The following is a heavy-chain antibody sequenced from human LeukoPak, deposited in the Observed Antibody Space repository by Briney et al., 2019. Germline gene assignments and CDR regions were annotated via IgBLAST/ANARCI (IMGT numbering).Heavy chain of an antibody. V-gene: IGHV3-30*02. Sequence: AGGSLRLSCAASGFTLSSYGMHWVRQAPGKGLEWVAFIRYDGSNKYYADSVKGRFTIPRDNSKNTLYLQMNSLRAEDTAVYYCAKDLWMATIRAPDYWGQGTLVTVSS. CDR2: IRYDGSNK. J-gene: IGHJ4*02. CDR1: GFTLSSYG. CDR3: AKDLWMATIRAPDY. D-gene: IGHD5-24*01.